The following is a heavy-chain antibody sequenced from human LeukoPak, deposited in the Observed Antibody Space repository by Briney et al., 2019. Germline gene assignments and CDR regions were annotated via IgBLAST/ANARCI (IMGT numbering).Heavy chain of an antibody. Sequence: GGSLRLSCAASGFTFSSYAISWVRQAPGRGLEWVSAISGSGGSTYYADSVKGRFTISRDNSKNTLYLQMNSLRAEDTGVYYCAKEIRWQNWFDPWGQGTLVTVSS. V-gene: IGHV3-23*01. CDR2: ISGSGGST. CDR3: AKEIRWQNWFDP. J-gene: IGHJ5*02. CDR1: GFTFSSYA. D-gene: IGHD4-23*01.